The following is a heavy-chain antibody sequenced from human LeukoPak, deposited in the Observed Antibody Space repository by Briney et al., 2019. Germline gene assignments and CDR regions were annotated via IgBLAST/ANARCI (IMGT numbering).Heavy chain of an antibody. D-gene: IGHD2-2*01. Sequence: SGGSLRLSCAASGFTFSSYAMTWVRQAPGKGLDWVSVISGSGGSTYYADSVKGRFTISRDNSKNTLYLQMDSLRAEDSAVFYCAKGGWGVPTARGLDYWGQGTLVTVS. CDR1: GFTFSSYA. CDR2: ISGSGGST. J-gene: IGHJ4*02. CDR3: AKGGWGVPTARGLDY. V-gene: IGHV3-23*01.